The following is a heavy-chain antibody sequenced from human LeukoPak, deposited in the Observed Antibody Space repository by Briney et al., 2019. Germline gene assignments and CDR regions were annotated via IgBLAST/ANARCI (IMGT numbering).Heavy chain of an antibody. Sequence: GGSLRLSCAASGFTLSSYGMHWVRQAPGKGLEWVAVISYDGSNKYYADSVKGRFTISRDNSKNTLYLQMNSLRAEDTAVYYCAKDRDGDLFDYWGQGTLGTVSS. D-gene: IGHD7-27*01. CDR2: ISYDGSNK. J-gene: IGHJ4*02. V-gene: IGHV3-30*18. CDR1: GFTLSSYG. CDR3: AKDRDGDLFDY.